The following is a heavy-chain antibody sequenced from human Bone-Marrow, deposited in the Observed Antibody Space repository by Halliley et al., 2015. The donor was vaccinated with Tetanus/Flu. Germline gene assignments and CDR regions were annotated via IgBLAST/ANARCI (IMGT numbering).Heavy chain of an antibody. CDR1: GGSIDSVYYS. CDR2: IQHSGAT. Sequence: TLSLTCAVSGGSIDSVYYSLNWIRQTPLKGLEWIGYIQHSGATYYNPSLESRVSLSVDRSKSQFSLRLNSVTAADTAVYYCARGSRNYHGNIYFDHWGQGILVSVSS. J-gene: IGHJ4*02. V-gene: IGHV4-30-2*01. D-gene: IGHD3-3*01. CDR3: ARGSRNYHGNIYFDH.